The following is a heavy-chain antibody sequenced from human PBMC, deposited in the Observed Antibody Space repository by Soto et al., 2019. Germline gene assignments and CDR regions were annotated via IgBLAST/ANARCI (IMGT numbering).Heavy chain of an antibody. Sequence: PSETLSLTCTVSGGSISSSSYYWGWIRQPPGKGLEWIGSIYYSGSTYYNPSLKSRVTISVDTSKNQFSLKLSSVTAADTAVYYCARQSLSITMVRGVIGWFDPWGQGTLVTVSS. CDR3: ARQSLSITMVRGVIGWFDP. D-gene: IGHD3-10*01. V-gene: IGHV4-39*01. J-gene: IGHJ5*02. CDR1: GGSISSSSYY. CDR2: IYYSGST.